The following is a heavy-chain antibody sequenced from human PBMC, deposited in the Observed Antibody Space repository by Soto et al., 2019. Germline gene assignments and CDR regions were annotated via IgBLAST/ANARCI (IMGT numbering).Heavy chain of an antibody. J-gene: IGHJ4*02. CDR2: VYYRGRS. V-gene: IGHV4-39*01. D-gene: IGHD2-8*01. CDR3: VSQRTSVLTQAYFDY. Sequence: SETLSLTCTVPGGSVSNSNYYWGWVRQSPGKGLEWIGSVYYRGRSYSKSSVKSRVTISVDTSKNQFSLNLNSVTASDTAVYYCVSQRTSVLTQAYFDYWGPGALVTVSS. CDR1: GGSVSNSNYY.